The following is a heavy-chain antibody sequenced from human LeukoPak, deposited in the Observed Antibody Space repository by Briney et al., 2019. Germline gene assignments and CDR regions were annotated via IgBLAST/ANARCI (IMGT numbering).Heavy chain of an antibody. CDR1: GDSISSFY. Sequence: PSETLSLTCTVSGDSISSFYWSWIRQPPGKGLEWIGYIYYSGSTDYNPSLKSRVTISADTSKNQFSLKVSSVTAADTAVYYCARDSPGIVGATTSSFDYWGQGTLVTVSS. CDR3: ARDSPGIVGATTSSFDY. V-gene: IGHV4-59*01. J-gene: IGHJ4*02. CDR2: IYYSGST. D-gene: IGHD1-26*01.